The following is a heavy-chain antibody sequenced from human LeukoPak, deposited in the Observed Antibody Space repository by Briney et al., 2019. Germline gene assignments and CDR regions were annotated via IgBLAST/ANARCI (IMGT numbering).Heavy chain of an antibody. D-gene: IGHD6-13*01. CDR1: GYTFTGYY. V-gene: IGHV1-2*02. CDR3: ARDHEYSSSWYAFFDY. CDR2: INPNSGGT. J-gene: IGHJ4*02. Sequence: ASVKVSCKASGYTFTGYYMHWVRQAPGQGLKWMGWINPNSGGTNYAQKFQGRVTMTRDTSISTAYMELSRLRSDDTAVYYCARDHEYSSSWYAFFDYWGQGTLVTVSS.